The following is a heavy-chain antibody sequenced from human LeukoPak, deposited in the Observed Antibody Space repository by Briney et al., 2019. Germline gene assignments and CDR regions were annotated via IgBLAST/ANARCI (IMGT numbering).Heavy chain of an antibody. J-gene: IGHJ6*04. D-gene: IGHD4-17*01. V-gene: IGHV4-38-2*02. CDR2: IYHSGST. CDR3: ARDPTTVTTYYYYGMDV. CDR1: GYSISSGYY. Sequence: SETLSLTCAVSGYSISSGYYWGWIRQPPGKGLEWIGSIYHSGSTYYNPSLKSRVTISVDTSKNQFSLKLSSVTAADTAVYYCARDPTTVTTYYYYGMDVWGKGTTVTVSS.